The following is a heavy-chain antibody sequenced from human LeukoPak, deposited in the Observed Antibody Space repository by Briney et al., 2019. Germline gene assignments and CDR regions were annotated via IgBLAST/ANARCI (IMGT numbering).Heavy chain of an antibody. D-gene: IGHD4-23*01. Sequence: ASVKVSCKASGYTFTSYAMNWVRQAPGQGLEWMGWISTYNGNTNYAQKLQGRVTMTTDTSTSTAYMELRSLRSDDTAVYYCARGSPPKYRWEHLFDYWGQGTLVTVSS. CDR3: ARGSPPKYRWEHLFDY. CDR2: ISTYNGNT. J-gene: IGHJ4*02. CDR1: GYTFTSYA. V-gene: IGHV1-18*01.